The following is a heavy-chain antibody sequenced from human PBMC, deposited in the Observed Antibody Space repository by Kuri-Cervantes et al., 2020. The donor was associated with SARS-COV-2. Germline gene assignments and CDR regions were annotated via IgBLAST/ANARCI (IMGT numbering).Heavy chain of an antibody. V-gene: IGHV4-59*10. CDR2: IYTSGST. J-gene: IGHJ5*02. Sequence: SETLSLTCAFYGESFSGYYWSWIRQPAGKGLEWIGRIYTSGSTNYNPSPKSRVTMSVDTSKNQFSLKLSSVTAADTAVYYCASISSTSWSSGLDPWGQGTLVTVSS. CDR3: ASISSTSWSSGLDP. D-gene: IGHD2-2*01. CDR1: GESFSGYY.